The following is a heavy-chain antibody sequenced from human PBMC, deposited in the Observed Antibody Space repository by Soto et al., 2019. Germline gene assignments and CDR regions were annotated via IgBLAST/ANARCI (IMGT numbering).Heavy chain of an antibody. Sequence: QAGGSLRLSCAASGFTFSSYAMSWVRQAPGKGLEWVSAISGSGGSTYYADSVKGRFTISRDNSKNTLYLQMNSLRAEDTAVYYCAKAYYYDSSGYYWLDYWGQGTLVTVSS. D-gene: IGHD3-22*01. CDR3: AKAYYYDSSGYYWLDY. V-gene: IGHV3-23*01. CDR2: ISGSGGST. J-gene: IGHJ4*02. CDR1: GFTFSSYA.